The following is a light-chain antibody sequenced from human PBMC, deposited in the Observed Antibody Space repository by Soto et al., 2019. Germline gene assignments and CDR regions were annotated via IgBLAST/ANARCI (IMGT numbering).Light chain of an antibody. CDR2: GVT. CDR3: SSFTSDRIYV. CDR1: HNDIGTYDY. Sequence: QSVLTQPTSVSGSPGQSITISCTGNHNDIGTYDYVSWYQQHPGRAPRLLIYGVTTRPSGISDRFSASKSGLTASLTISGLQPEDDADYYCSSFTSDRIYVFGPGTKVTV. J-gene: IGLJ1*01. V-gene: IGLV2-14*03.